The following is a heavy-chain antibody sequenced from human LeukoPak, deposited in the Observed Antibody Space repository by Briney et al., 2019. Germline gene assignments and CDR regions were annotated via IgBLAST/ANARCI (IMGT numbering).Heavy chain of an antibody. CDR2: ISGSGGST. Sequence: GGSLRLSCAASGFTVSTNYMSWVRQAPGKGLEWVSAISGSGGSTYYADSVKGRFTISRDNSKNTLYLQMNSLRAEDTAVYYCAKEDLGAFGYWGQGTLVTVSS. V-gene: IGHV3-23*01. CDR3: AKEDLGAFGY. J-gene: IGHJ4*02. D-gene: IGHD1-26*01. CDR1: GFTVSTNY.